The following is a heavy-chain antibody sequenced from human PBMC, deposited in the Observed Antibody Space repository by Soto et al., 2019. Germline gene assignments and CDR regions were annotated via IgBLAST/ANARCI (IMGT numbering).Heavy chain of an antibody. Sequence: ASVKVSCKASGYTFTSYYMHWVRQAPGQGLEWMGIINPSGGSTSYAQKFQGRVTMTRDTSTSTVYMGLSSLRSEDTAVYYCARDAYSGYVCLGRVPNAHHYYCMDVWGKGTTVTVSS. V-gene: IGHV1-46*01. D-gene: IGHD5-12*01. CDR1: GYTFTSYY. CDR3: ARDAYSGYVCLGRVPNAHHYYCMDV. CDR2: INPSGGST. J-gene: IGHJ6*03.